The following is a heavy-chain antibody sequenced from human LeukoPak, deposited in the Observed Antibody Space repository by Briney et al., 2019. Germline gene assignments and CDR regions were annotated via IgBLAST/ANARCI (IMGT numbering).Heavy chain of an antibody. D-gene: IGHD3-10*01. V-gene: IGHV3-48*03. Sequence: PGGSLRLSCAASGFTFSSYEMNWVRQAPGKGLEWVPYISSSGSTIYYADSVKGRFTISRDNAKNSLYLQMNSLRAEDTAVYYXXXXXXYGSGSYCYFDYWGQGTLVTVSS. CDR3: XXXXXYGSGSYCYFDY. CDR1: GFTFSSYE. J-gene: IGHJ4*02. CDR2: ISSSGSTI.